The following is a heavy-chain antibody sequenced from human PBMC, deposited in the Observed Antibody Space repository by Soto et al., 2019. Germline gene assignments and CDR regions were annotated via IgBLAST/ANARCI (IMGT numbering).Heavy chain of an antibody. CDR1: GYTFTNYG. V-gene: IGHV1-18*01. J-gene: IGHJ6*03. CDR3: ARDGYRVNYYCYYMDV. D-gene: IGHD5-12*01. CDR2: ISAYNGDT. Sequence: ASVKVSCKASGYTFTNYGISWVRQAPGQGLEWMGWISAYNGDTNYAQKLQGRVTMTTDTSTSTAYMELRSLRSDDTAVYYCARDGYRVNYYCYYMDVWGKGTTVTVSS.